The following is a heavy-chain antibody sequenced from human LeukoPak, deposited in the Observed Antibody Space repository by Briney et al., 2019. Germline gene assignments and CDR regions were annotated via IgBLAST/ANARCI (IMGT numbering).Heavy chain of an antibody. Sequence: PSQTLSLTCTVSGGSISSGSYYWSWIRQPAGKGLEWIGRIYTSGSTNYNPSLKSRVTISVDTSKNQFSLKLSSVTAADTAVYYCARGSGSFGYWGQGTLVTVSS. V-gene: IGHV4-61*02. D-gene: IGHD3-10*01. CDR3: ARGSGSFGY. J-gene: IGHJ4*02. CDR1: GGSISSGSYY. CDR2: IYTSGST.